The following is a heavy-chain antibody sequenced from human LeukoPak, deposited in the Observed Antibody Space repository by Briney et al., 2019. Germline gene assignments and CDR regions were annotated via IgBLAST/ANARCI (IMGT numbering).Heavy chain of an antibody. D-gene: IGHD4-23*01. CDR3: ARGYYGGNSYNWFDP. J-gene: IGHJ5*02. CDR2: INHSGST. V-gene: IGHV4-34*01. CDR1: GGSFSGYY. Sequence: SETLSLTSAVYGGSFSGYYWSWIRQPPGKGLEWIGEINHSGSTNYNPSLKSRLTISVDTSKNQFSLKLSSVTAADTAVYYCARGYYGGNSYNWFDPWGQGTLVTVSS.